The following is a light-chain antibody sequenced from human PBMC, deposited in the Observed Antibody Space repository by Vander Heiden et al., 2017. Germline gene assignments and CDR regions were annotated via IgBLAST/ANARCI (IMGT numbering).Light chain of an antibody. CDR1: QRISRF. Sequence: DIQMTQSPSSLSASVGDRVTITCRASQRISRFLNWYQQKPGRAPRLLIYSTSNLHSGVPSRFSGSGSGTDFTLTISSLQPEDFAAYYCQQSDITPETFGQGTKVDIK. CDR2: STS. J-gene: IGKJ1*01. CDR3: QQSDITPET. V-gene: IGKV1-39*01.